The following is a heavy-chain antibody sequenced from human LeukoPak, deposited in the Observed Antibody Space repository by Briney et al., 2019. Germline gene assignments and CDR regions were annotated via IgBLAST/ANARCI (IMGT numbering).Heavy chain of an antibody. CDR3: ATYKNHLRTAYFDY. J-gene: IGHJ4*02. V-gene: IGHV3-7*02. CDR1: GXTFSNYW. CDR2: IKQDGTDK. Sequence: PGGSLRLSCVGSGXTFSNYWMNWVRQPPGKGLEWVANIKQDGTDKNYVSSVKGRFTISRDNIKNSISLQMNSLRAEDTAVYYCATYKNHLRTAYFDYWGQGTPVTVSS. D-gene: IGHD1-14*01.